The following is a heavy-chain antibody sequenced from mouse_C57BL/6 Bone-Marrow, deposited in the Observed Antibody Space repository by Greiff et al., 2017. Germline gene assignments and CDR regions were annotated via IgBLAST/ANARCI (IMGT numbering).Heavy chain of an antibody. J-gene: IGHJ2*01. CDR1: GYSITSGYY. CDR3: AREEDY. V-gene: IGHV3-6*01. CDR2: ISYDGSN. Sequence: EVKLQQSGPGLVKPSPSLSLTCSVTGYSITSGYYWNWIRQFPGNKLEWMGYISYDGSNNYNPSLKNRISITRDTSKNQFFLKLNSVTTEDTATYYCAREEDYWGQGTTLTVSS.